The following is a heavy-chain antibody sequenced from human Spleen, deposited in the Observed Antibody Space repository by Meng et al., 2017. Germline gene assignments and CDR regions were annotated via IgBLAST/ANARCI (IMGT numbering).Heavy chain of an antibody. J-gene: IGHJ4*02. D-gene: IGHD2-2*01. CDR2: INAVYGTT. CDR3: ARKAGNCISTTCYSLDY. V-gene: IGHV1-69*01. CDR1: RGIFSNYG. Sequence: LVACGAGVMTPRAMWKVSWKGLRGIFSNYGIGWVGPAPGQGLEWRGGINAVYGTTNYAQTLQDRVTITSDESTSTVYMELTRLTSEDTAVYFCARKAGNCISTTCYSLDYWGQGTLVTVSS.